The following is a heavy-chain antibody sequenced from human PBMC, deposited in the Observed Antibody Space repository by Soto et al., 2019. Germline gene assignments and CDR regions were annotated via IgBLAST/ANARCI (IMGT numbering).Heavy chain of an antibody. CDR3: AKDTRYADYVRWFDS. D-gene: IGHD4-17*01. CDR2: ITASGGRT. CDR1: GFTFNNYA. V-gene: IGHV3-23*01. Sequence: GGYLRLSCTASGFTFNNYAMTWVHQAPGRGLEGVSGITASGGRTYYADSVKGRFTISRDNSKSMLYLQMNSLRADDTAVYYCAKDTRYADYVRWFDSWGQGTLVTVSS. J-gene: IGHJ5*01.